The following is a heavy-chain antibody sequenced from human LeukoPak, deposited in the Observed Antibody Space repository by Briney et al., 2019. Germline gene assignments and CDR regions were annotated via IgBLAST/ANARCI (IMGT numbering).Heavy chain of an antibody. CDR2: INPSGDNT. CDR1: GYTFTNNF. CDR3: ASRKLANDY. V-gene: IGHV1-46*01. D-gene: IGHD1-1*01. J-gene: IGHJ4*02. Sequence: ASVKVSCKASGYTFTNNFMHWVRQAPGQGLEWIGIINPSGDNTWYAQKFQGRVTMTRDMATSTDYLEVSSLRSEDTAVYYCASRKLANDYWGQGTLVTVSS.